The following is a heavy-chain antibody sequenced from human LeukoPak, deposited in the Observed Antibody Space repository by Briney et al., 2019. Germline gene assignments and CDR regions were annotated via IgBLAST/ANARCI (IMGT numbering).Heavy chain of an antibody. J-gene: IGHJ4*02. CDR2: IYHSGST. V-gene: IGHV4-4*02. CDR1: GASISSGYW. D-gene: IGHD3-10*01. Sequence: SGTLSLTCAVSGASISSGYWWSWVRQPPGKGLEWIGEIYHSGSTNHNPSLKSRVTISVDKSKSQFSLNLSSVTAANTAVYYCARDDTGVIRGIRFHYWGQGTLVTVSS. CDR3: ARDDTGVIRGIRFHY.